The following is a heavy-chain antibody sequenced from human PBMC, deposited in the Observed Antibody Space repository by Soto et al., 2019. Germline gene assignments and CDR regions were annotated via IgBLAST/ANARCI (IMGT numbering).Heavy chain of an antibody. D-gene: IGHD3-9*01. CDR3: AKCKSYYDILTGYYLPY. J-gene: IGHJ4*02. CDR2: ISGSGGST. V-gene: IGHV3-23*01. Sequence: SGGSLRLSCAASGFTFSSYAISWVRQAPGKGLEWVSAISGSGGSTYYADSVKGRFTISRDNSKNTLYLQMNSLRAEDTAVYYCAKCKSYYDILTGYYLPYWGQGTLVTVSS. CDR1: GFTFSSYA.